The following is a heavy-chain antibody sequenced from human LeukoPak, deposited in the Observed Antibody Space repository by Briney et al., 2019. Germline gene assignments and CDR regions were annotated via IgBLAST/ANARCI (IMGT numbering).Heavy chain of an antibody. V-gene: IGHV4-38-2*02. J-gene: IGHJ6*03. CDR3: ARESGSSSYYYYMDV. CDR2: IYTSGST. Sequence: SETLSLTCTVSGYSISSGYYWGWIRQPPGKGLEWIGRIYTSGSTNYNPSLKSRVTMSVDTSKNQFSLKLSSVTAADTAVYYCARESGSSSYYYYMDVWGKGTTVTISS. D-gene: IGHD3-10*01. CDR1: GYSISSGYY.